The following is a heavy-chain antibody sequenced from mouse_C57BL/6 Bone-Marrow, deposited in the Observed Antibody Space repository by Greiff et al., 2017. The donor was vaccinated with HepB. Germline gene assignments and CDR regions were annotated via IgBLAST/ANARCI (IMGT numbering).Heavy chain of an antibody. CDR3: ARSVVATRYFDV. J-gene: IGHJ1*03. V-gene: IGHV5-17*01. CDR2: ISSGSSTI. D-gene: IGHD1-1*01. CDR1: GFTFSDYG. Sequence: EVKLVESGGGLVKPGGSLKLSCAASGFTFSDYGMHWVRQAPEKGLEWVAYISSGSSTIYYADTVKGRFTISRDNAKNTLFLQRTSLRSEDTAMYYCARSVVATRYFDVWGTGTTVTVSS.